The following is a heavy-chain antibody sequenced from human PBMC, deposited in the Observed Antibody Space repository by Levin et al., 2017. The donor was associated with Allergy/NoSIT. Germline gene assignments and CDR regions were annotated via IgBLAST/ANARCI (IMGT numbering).Heavy chain of an antibody. CDR3: AKMGYCSSASCYSAFDI. D-gene: IGHD2-2*01. CDR1: GFTFKNSA. J-gene: IGHJ3*02. Sequence: PGGSLRLSCVASGFTFKNSAMNWIRQAPGKGLEWVSIISASGGNTYYADSVEGRFTISRDNSENTLYLQMNSLRAEDTAIYYCAKMGYCSSASCYSAFDIWGQGTMVTVSP. CDR2: ISASGGNT. V-gene: IGHV3-23*01.